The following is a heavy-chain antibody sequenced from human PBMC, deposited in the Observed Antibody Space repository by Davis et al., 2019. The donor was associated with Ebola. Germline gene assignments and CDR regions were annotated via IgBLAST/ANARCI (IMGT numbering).Heavy chain of an antibody. Sequence: PSEPLSLTCTVPGGSISSYYWSWIRQPPGKGLEWIGEINHSGSTNYNPSLKSRVTISVDTSTNQFSLKLSSVTAADTAVYYCARWFTVDYYYMDVWGKGTTVTVSS. J-gene: IGHJ6*03. V-gene: IGHV4-34*01. CDR3: ARWFTVDYYYMDV. CDR1: GGSISSYY. D-gene: IGHD3-10*01. CDR2: INHSGST.